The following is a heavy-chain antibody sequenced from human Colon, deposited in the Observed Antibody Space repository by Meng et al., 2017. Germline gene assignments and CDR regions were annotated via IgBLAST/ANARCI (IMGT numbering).Heavy chain of an antibody. CDR1: GGPTDINNYC. D-gene: IGHD1-26*01. V-gene: IGHV4-39*01. J-gene: IGHJ5*02. Sequence: QLQLQESGPGLVNPSETLSLTCSISGGPTDINNYCWGWIRQPPGKGLEWIGCLYYSGSTYYSPSLKSRVTFSVDTSKNQFSLKVTSVTAADTAVYYCARWREGGEWLDPWGQGSLVTVSS. CDR3: ARWREGGEWLDP. CDR2: LYYSGST.